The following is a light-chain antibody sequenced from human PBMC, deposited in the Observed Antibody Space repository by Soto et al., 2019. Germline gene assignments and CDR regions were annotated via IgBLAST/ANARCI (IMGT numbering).Light chain of an antibody. CDR1: QSVSSY. J-gene: IGKJ4*01. CDR2: DAS. V-gene: IGKV3-11*01. CDR3: RRRSNWTPT. Sequence: EIXLTQSPATLSLSPGERATLSCRASQSVSSYLAWYQQKPGQAPRLLIYDASNRATGIPARFSGSGSGTDLTLPISSLAPEDFAVYYGRRRSNWTPTFGGGTRGDIK.